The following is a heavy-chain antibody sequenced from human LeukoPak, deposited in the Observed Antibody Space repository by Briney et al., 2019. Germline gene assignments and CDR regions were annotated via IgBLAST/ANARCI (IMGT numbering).Heavy chain of an antibody. J-gene: IGHJ3*02. CDR1: GFTFSSYS. CDR3: AKDRAAAGPGDAFDI. D-gene: IGHD6-13*01. CDR2: ISWNSGSI. Sequence: PGGSLRLSCAASGFTFSSYSMNWVRQAPGKGLEWVSGISWNSGSIGYADSVKGRFTISRDNAKNSLYLQMNSLRAEDTALYYCAKDRAAAGPGDAFDIWGQGTMVTVSS. V-gene: IGHV3-9*01.